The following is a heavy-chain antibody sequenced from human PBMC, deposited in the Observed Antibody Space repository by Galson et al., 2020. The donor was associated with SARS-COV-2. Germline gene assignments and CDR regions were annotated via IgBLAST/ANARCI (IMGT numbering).Heavy chain of an antibody. D-gene: IGHD3-10*01. CDR1: GGSFSGSY. J-gene: IGHJ6*02. CDR2: INHSGSS. Sequence: SETLSLTCAVFGGSFSGSYWTWIRKPPGKGMEWFGEINHSGSSNYNPSLKSRISMSVATSKNQFSLKLSAVTAADTGVYYCAKRKELVWFGQLVLANFYCGMDGLGQGTTVTVSS. CDR3: AKRKELVWFGQLVLANFYCGMDG. V-gene: IGHV4-34*01.